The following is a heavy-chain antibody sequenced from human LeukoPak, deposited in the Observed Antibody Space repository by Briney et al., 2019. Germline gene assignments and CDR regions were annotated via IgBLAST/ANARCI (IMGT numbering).Heavy chain of an antibody. J-gene: IGHJ6*04. CDR2: IYYSGST. CDR3: ARDRSTVTTRVYYGMDV. CDR1: GGSISSGGYY. Sequence: SETLSLTCTVSGGSISSGGYYWSWIRQHPGKGLEWIGYIYYSGSTYYNPSLKSRVTISVDTSKNQFSLKLSSVTAADTAVYYRARDRSTVTTRVYYGMDVWGKGTTVTVSS. D-gene: IGHD4-17*01. V-gene: IGHV4-31*03.